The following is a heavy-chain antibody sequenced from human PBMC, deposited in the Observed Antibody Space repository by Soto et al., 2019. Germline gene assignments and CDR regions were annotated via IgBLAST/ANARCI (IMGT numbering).Heavy chain of an antibody. Sequence: LSITAETCGATLSRYGVGADPQAPGKGLEWVSAISGSGGSTYYADSVKGRFTISRDNSKNTLYLQMNSLRDDDTAIYYCAKRRLNTITSLSDYWGPG. D-gene: IGHD2-2*01. V-gene: IGHV3-23*01. CDR3: AKRRLNTITSLSDY. J-gene: IGHJ4*02. CDR2: ISGSGGST. CDR1: GATLSRYG.